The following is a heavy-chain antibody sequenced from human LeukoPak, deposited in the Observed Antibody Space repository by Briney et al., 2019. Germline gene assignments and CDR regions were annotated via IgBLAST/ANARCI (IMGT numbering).Heavy chain of an antibody. V-gene: IGHV3-7*02. J-gene: IGHJ6*02. D-gene: IGHD2-15*01. CDR1: GFTFSNYW. CDR3: ARSLVVAATRDYYYGMDV. Sequence: GGSLRLSCAASGFTFSNYWMSWVRQAPGKGLEWVANIKQDGSEIYYVDSVKGRFTISRDNAKNSLYLQMNSLRAEDTAVYYCARSLVVAATRDYYYGMDVWGQGTTVTVSS. CDR2: IKQDGSEI.